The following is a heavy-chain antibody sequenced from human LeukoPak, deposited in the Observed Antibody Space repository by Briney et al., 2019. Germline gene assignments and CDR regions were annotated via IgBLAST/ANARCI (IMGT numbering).Heavy chain of an antibody. J-gene: IGHJ6*02. CDR1: GFSFDDYA. CDR3: AKDREGYVSSGMDV. V-gene: IGHV3-9*01. CDR2: ISWNSGSI. Sequence: GRSLRLSCAASGFSFDDYAMHWVRQAPGKGLEWVSGISWNSGSIGHADFVKGRFTISRDNAKNSLYLQMNSLRAEDTALYYCAKDREGYVSSGMDVWGQGTTVTVSS. D-gene: IGHD3-10*02.